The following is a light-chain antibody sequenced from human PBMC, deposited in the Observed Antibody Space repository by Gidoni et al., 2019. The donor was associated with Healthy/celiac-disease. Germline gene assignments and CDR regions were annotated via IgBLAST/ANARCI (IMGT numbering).Light chain of an antibody. CDR1: QSISSY. V-gene: IGKV1-39*01. Sequence: DIQMTQSPSSLSASVGDRVTITCRASQSISSYLNWYQQKPGKAPKLLIYAASSLQSGVPSRFSGSGSGTDFTLTISSLQPEDFATYYCQQSYSTPPCTFXQXTKVEIK. J-gene: IGKJ1*01. CDR2: AAS. CDR3: QQSYSTPPCT.